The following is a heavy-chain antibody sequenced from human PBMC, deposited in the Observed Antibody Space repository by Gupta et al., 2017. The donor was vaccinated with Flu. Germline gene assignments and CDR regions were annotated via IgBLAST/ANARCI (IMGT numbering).Heavy chain of an antibody. J-gene: IGHJ6*02. V-gene: IGHV4-59*01. D-gene: IGHD3-10*01. CDR3: GGGRFGGGVNYYGMDV. CDR1: GGSINSDY. CDR2: IYYTGNT. Sequence: QVQLRESGPRLVKPSETLSLTCTVSGGSINSDYGSWIRLPPGKGMGWIGYIYYTGNTKYHPPLRSRPTISKDPSKNQFPLKLSSVTAGGTAGYYLGGGRFGGGVNYYGMDVWGQGTTVAVSS.